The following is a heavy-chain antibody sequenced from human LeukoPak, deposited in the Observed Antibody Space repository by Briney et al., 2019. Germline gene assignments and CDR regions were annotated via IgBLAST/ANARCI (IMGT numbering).Heavy chain of an antibody. Sequence: SETLSLTCAVYGGSFSGYYWSWIRQPPGKGLEWIGEINHSGSTNYNPSLKSRVTISVDTSKSQFSLKLSSVTAADTAVYYCARWGGYSYMDVWGKGTTVTVSS. CDR3: ARWGGYSYMDV. CDR2: INHSGST. D-gene: IGHD3-22*01. J-gene: IGHJ6*03. CDR1: GGSFSGYY. V-gene: IGHV4-34*01.